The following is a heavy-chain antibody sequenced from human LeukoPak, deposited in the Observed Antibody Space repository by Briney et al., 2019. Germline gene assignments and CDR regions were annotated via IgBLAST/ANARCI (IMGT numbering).Heavy chain of an antibody. CDR2: IYTSGST. J-gene: IGHJ3*02. CDR3: ARDRRGTDAFDI. Sequence: SETLSLTCAVYGGSFSGYYWSWIRQPAGKGLEWIGRIYTSGSTNYNPSLKSRVTMSVDTSKNQFSLKLSSVTAADTAVYYCARDRRGTDAFDIWGQGTMVTVSS. V-gene: IGHV4-4*07. CDR1: GGSFSGYY.